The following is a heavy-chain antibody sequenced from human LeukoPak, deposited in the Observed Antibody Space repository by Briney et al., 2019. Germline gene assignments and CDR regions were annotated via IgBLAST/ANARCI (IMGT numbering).Heavy chain of an antibody. J-gene: IGHJ5*02. Sequence: ASVEVSCKASGYTFTSYGISWVRQAPGQGLEWMGWISAYNGNTNYAQKLQGRVTMTTDTSTSAAYMELRSLRSDDTAVYYCARKANRYNWFDPWGQGTLVTVSS. CDR3: ARKANRYNWFDP. CDR1: GYTFTSYG. CDR2: ISAYNGNT. V-gene: IGHV1-18*01.